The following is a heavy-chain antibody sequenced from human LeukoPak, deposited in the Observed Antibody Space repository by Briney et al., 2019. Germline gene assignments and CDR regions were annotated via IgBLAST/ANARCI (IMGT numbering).Heavy chain of an antibody. CDR1: GFTFSDYG. Sequence: GGSLRLSCAASGFTFSDYGMHWVRQAPGKGLEWVAFIRFDGITQYYADSVKGRFTISRDTAKNTVYLQMNSLRAEDTAVYYCAKELRRKGGGAFDIWGQGTMVTVSS. CDR3: AKELRRKGGGAFDI. CDR2: IRFDGITQ. D-gene: IGHD3-16*01. J-gene: IGHJ3*02. V-gene: IGHV3-30*02.